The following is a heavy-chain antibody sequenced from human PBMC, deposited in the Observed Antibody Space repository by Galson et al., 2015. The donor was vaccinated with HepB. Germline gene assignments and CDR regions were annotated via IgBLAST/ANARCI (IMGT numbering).Heavy chain of an antibody. J-gene: IGHJ4*02. Sequence: SVKVSCKASGYTFTGYYMHWVRQAPGQGLEWMGWINPNSGGKNYAQNFQGRVTMTRDTSISTAYMELRRLRSDDTAVYYCARADYDTSTKDYWGQGTLVTVSS. CDR1: GYTFTGYY. V-gene: IGHV1-2*02. CDR2: INPNSGGK. CDR3: ARADYDTSTKDY. D-gene: IGHD3-22*01.